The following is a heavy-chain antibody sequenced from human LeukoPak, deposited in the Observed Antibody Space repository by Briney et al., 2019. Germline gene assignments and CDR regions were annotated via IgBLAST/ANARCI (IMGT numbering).Heavy chain of an antibody. CDR3: ARDILKYYDSSGPYGPFDY. V-gene: IGHV1-18*01. D-gene: IGHD3-22*01. CDR1: GGTFSSYA. CDR2: ISAYNGNT. Sequence: GASVKVSCKASGGTFSSYAISWVRQAPGQGLEWMGWISAYNGNTNYAQKLQGRVTMTTDTSTSTAYMELRSLRSDDTAVYYCARDILKYYDSSGPYGPFDYWGQGTLVTVSS. J-gene: IGHJ4*02.